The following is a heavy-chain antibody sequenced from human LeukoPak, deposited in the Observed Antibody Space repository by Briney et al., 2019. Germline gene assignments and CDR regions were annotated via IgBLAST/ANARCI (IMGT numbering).Heavy chain of an antibody. V-gene: IGHV3-7*01. D-gene: IGHD2-21*02. CDR3: AKDIPGGGDDY. CDR2: IREDGGKQ. CDR1: GFTFSSYS. Sequence: PGGSLRLSCAASGFTFSSYSMNWVRQAPGKGLEWVANIREDGGKQNYVDSVKGRFTISRDNAKSSVYLQLNSLRADDTAIYYCAKDIPGGGDDYWGQGTLVTVSS. J-gene: IGHJ4*02.